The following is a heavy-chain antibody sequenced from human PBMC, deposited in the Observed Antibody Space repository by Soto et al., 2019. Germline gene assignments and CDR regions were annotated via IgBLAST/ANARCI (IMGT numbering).Heavy chain of an antibody. CDR1: GGPISSDAYF. CDR3: ARDEASSGRFDY. V-gene: IGHV4-31*03. D-gene: IGHD6-19*01. J-gene: IGHJ4*02. Sequence: SETLSLTCTVSGGPISSDAYFWSWVRQHPGKGLEWIGYIYYSGSTYYNPSLKSRVTISVDTSKNQFSLKLSSVTAADTAVYYCARDEASSGRFDYWGQGTLVTVSS. CDR2: IYYSGST.